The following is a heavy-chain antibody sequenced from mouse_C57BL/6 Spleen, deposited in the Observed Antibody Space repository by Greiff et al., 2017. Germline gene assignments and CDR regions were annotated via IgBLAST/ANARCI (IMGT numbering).Heavy chain of an antibody. CDR2: FYPGSGSI. D-gene: IGHD1-1*01. CDR1: GYTFTEYT. CDR3: ARHKFSDYYGSSSFDY. J-gene: IGHJ2*01. V-gene: IGHV1-62-2*01. Sequence: VQLQQSGAELVIPGASVKLSCKASGYTFTEYTIHWVKQRSGQGLEWIGWFYPGSGSIKYNEKFKDKATLTADKSSSTVYMELSRLTSEDSAVYFCARHKFSDYYGSSSFDYWGQGTTLTVSS.